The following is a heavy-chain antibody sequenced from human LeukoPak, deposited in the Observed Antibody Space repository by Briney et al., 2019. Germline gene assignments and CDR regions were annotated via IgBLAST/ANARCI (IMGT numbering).Heavy chain of an antibody. V-gene: IGHV3-30*04. CDR3: ATAYSSGWADY. Sequence: GGSLRLSCAASGINFSGYAMHWVRQAPGKGREWVAIISYDGSNKNYADSVKGRLTISRDNSNNMLFLQLNSLRTDDTAVYFCATAYSSGWADYWGQGTLVTVSS. CDR2: ISYDGSNK. CDR1: GINFSGYA. D-gene: IGHD6-19*01. J-gene: IGHJ4*02.